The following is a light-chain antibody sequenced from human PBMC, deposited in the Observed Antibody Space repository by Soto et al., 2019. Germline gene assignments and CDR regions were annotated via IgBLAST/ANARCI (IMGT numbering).Light chain of an antibody. Sequence: QSVLTQPPSLSGAPGQRVTISCTRTSSNIGAGYDVHWYQHLPGPPPNLRVYSIIHRPSGVPDRFPGTTSGTSASLPTTGPQDEDAADYSCQFYIRSLRGNYVFGTGTKVSVL. CDR1: SSNIGAGYD. CDR2: SII. CDR3: QFYIRSLRGNYV. V-gene: IGLV1-40*01. J-gene: IGLJ1*01.